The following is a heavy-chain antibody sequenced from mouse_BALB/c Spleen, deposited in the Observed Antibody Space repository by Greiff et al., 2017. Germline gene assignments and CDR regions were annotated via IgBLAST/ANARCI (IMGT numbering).Heavy chain of an antibody. CDR3: ARSYYGSSYGAMDY. V-gene: IGHV1-7*01. D-gene: IGHD1-1*01. Sequence: QVHVKQSGAELAKPGASVKMSCKASGYTFTSYWMHWVKQRPGQGLEWIGYINPSTGYTEYNQKFKDKATLTADKSSSTAYMQLSSLTSEDSAVYYCARSYYGSSYGAMDYWGQGTSVTVSS. J-gene: IGHJ4*01. CDR2: INPSTGYT. CDR1: GYTFTSYW.